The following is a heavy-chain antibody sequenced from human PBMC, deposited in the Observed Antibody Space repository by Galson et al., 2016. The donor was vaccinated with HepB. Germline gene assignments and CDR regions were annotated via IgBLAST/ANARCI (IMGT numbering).Heavy chain of an antibody. CDR2: IRWDGGST. CDR1: GFIFDDYT. D-gene: IGHD3-3*01. CDR3: AKDIRGRYDFWSGYDLGYYYYYGMDV. V-gene: IGHV3-43*01. Sequence: SLRLSCAASGFIFDDYTMHWVRQAPGKGLEWVSLIRWDGGSTYYADSVKGRITISRANRKNSLYLQMTSLGTEDTALYYCAKDIRGRYDFWSGYDLGYYYYYGMDVWGQGTTVTVSS. J-gene: IGHJ6*02.